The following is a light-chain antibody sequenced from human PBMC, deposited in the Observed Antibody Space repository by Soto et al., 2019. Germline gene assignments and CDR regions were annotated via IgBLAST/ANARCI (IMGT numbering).Light chain of an antibody. Sequence: EIVMTQSPATLSVSPGERATLSCRASQSISSNLAWYQQKPGQAPRLLIYGASTRATGIPARFSGSGSGTDFTLTINRLEPEDFGVYFCQQYGSSVTFGGGTKVDIK. CDR1: QSISSN. V-gene: IGKV3-15*01. J-gene: IGKJ4*01. CDR3: QQYGSSVT. CDR2: GAS.